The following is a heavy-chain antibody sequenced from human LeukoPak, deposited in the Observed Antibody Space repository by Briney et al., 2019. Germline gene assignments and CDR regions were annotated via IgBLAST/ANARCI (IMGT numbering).Heavy chain of an antibody. D-gene: IGHD2-15*01. CDR1: GGSFSGYD. Sequence: KASETLSLTCAVYGGSFSGYDWSWIRQPPGKGLEWIGEINHSGSTNYNPSLKSRVTISVDTSKNQFSLKLSSVTAADTAVYYCARRLRRFVVVVYWFDPWGQGTLVTVSS. V-gene: IGHV4-34*01. CDR3: ARRLRRFVVVVYWFDP. CDR2: INHSGST. J-gene: IGHJ5*02.